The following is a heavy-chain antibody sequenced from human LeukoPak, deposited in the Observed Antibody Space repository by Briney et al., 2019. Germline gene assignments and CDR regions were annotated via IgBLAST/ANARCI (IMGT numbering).Heavy chain of an antibody. D-gene: IGHD3-22*01. CDR3: ARDRALYDSRRGYYYTEDDY. CDR2: INQDGSEK. CDR1: GFTFSSYW. V-gene: IGHV3-7*01. Sequence: GGSLRLSCAASGFTFSSYWMSWIRQAPGKGLEWVANINQDGSEKYYVDSVKGRFTISRDNAKSSLYLQMNSLRVDDTAVYYCARDRALYDSRRGYYYTEDDYWGQGTLVTVSS. J-gene: IGHJ4*02.